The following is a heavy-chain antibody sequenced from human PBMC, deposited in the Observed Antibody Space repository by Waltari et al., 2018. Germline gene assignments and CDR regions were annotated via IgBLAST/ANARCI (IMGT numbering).Heavy chain of an antibody. CDR3: AKDQWGYSSARSAFDI. J-gene: IGHJ3*02. Sequence: EVQLLESGGGLVQPGGSLSLSCAASAFTFGSYALTWVRQAPRKGLGWVSAISGSGGSTYYADSVKGRFTISRDNSKNTLYLQMNSLRAEDTAVYYCAKDQWGYSSARSAFDIWGQGTMVTVSS. D-gene: IGHD6-19*01. CDR2: ISGSGGST. V-gene: IGHV3-23*01. CDR1: AFTFGSYA.